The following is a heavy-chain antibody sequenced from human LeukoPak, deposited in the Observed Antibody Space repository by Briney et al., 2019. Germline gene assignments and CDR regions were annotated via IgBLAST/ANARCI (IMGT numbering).Heavy chain of an antibody. D-gene: IGHD6-19*01. CDR1: GGSFSGYY. CDR2: INHSGST. CDR3: AIRPRYSNGWYREFDY. V-gene: IGHV4-34*01. J-gene: IGHJ4*02. Sequence: PSETPSLTCAVYGGSFSGYYWSWIRQPPGKGLEWIGEINHSGSTNYNPSLKSRVTISVDTSRNQFSLKLSSVTAADTAVYYCAIRPRYSNGWYREFDYWGQGTLVTVSS.